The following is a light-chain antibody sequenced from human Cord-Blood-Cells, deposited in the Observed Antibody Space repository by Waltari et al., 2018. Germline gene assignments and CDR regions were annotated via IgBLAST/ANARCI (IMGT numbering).Light chain of an antibody. CDR3: QVWDSSSDHYV. CDR1: NIGSKS. Sequence: SYVLTQPPSVSVAPGKTARITCGGNNIGSKSVHWYQQKPGQAPVLVIYYDSDRPSGIPERFSGSNSGNTATLTISRVEAVDEADYYYQVWDSSSDHYVFGTGTKVTVL. V-gene: IGLV3-21*04. CDR2: YDS. J-gene: IGLJ1*01.